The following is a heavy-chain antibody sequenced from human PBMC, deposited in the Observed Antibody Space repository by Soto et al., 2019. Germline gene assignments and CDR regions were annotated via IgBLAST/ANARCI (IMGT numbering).Heavy chain of an antibody. D-gene: IGHD6-13*01. Sequence: QLQLQEAGSGLVKPSQTLSLTCAVSGDSISSGGNSWNWIRQPPGKGLEWVGYIFHSGTTYYNPPLKSRVTISLDRSKNQFSLKLTSVTAADTAVYYCARDKWRAGAGGFYGMDVWGQGTTVTVSS. CDR2: IFHSGTT. CDR1: GDSISSGGNS. CDR3: ARDKWRAGAGGFYGMDV. V-gene: IGHV4-30-2*01. J-gene: IGHJ6*02.